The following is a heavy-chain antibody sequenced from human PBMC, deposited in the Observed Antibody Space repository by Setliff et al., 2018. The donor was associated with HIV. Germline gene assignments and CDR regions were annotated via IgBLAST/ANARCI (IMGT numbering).Heavy chain of an antibody. CDR1: GYSISSGYY. D-gene: IGHD3-10*01. CDR2: IYQSGST. V-gene: IGHV4-38-2*01. J-gene: IGHJ4*02. Sequence: KPSETLSLTCAVSGYSISSGYYWGWIRQPPGKGLEWIGSIYHSGSTWSIYQSGSTYYNPSLKSRVTISVDTSKNQFSLKLSSVTAADTAVYYCARVLRSPQITMVRGVYVFDYWGQGTLVTVSS. CDR3: ARVLRSPQITMVRGVYVFDY.